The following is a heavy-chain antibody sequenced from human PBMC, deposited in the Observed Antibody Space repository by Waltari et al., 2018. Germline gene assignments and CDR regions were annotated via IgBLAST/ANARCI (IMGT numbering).Heavy chain of an antibody. D-gene: IGHD6-19*01. V-gene: IGHV3-30*02. CDR1: GFTFSSYG. CDR2: IRYDGSNK. Sequence: QVQLVESGGGVVQPGGSLRLSCAASGFTFSSYGMHWVRQAPGKGLEWVAFIRYDGSNKYYADSGKGRFTISRDNSKNTLYLQMNSLRAEDTAVYYCMAVAGTFDYWGQGTLVTVSS. J-gene: IGHJ4*02. CDR3: MAVAGTFDY.